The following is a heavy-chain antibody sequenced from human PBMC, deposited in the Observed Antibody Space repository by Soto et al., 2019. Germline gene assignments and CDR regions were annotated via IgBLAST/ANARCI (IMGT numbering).Heavy chain of an antibody. CDR2: IYYSANT. Sequence: SETLSLTCTVSGDSISSGAYYWNWIRQHPGKGLEWIGYIYYSANTYYNPSLKSRVTMSVDTSKNQFSLKLTSVTAADTAVYYCARGPSYYDSSGYYFLDYWGQGTLVTVSS. CDR1: GDSISSGAYY. J-gene: IGHJ4*02. CDR3: ARGPSYYDSSGYYFLDY. V-gene: IGHV4-31*03. D-gene: IGHD3-22*01.